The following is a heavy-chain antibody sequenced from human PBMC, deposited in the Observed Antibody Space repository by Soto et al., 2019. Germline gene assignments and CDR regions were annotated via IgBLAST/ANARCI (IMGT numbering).Heavy chain of an antibody. J-gene: IGHJ6*02. CDR1: GASVNSGGYY. CDR2: ISGSGGST. D-gene: IGHD2-2*02. V-gene: IGHV3-23*01. Sequence: ETLSLTXSVSGASVNSGGYYWSWVRQAPGKGLEWVSAISGSGGSTYYADPVKGRFTISGDNSKNTLYLQMNSLRAEDTAVYYCAKGEVTAAISGEGYYYYYGMDVWGQGTTVTVSS. CDR3: AKGEVTAAISGEGYYYYYGMDV.